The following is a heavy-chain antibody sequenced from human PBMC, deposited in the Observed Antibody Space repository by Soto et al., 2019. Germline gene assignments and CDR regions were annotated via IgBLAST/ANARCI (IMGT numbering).Heavy chain of an antibody. Sequence: GGSLRLSCAASGFKFSNYAMSWVRQAPGKGLEWVSLISATGGGTYYADSVKGRFTISRDNSHNTLYLQVHSLTAEDTAVYYCAKDRRSGGNSAFYFDFWGQGAKVTVYS. CDR3: AKDRRSGGNSAFYFDF. CDR1: GFKFSNYA. CDR2: ISATGGGT. J-gene: IGHJ4*02. D-gene: IGHD3-16*01. V-gene: IGHV3-23*01.